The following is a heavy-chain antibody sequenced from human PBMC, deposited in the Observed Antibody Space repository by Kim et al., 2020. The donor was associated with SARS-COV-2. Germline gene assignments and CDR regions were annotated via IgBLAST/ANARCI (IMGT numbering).Heavy chain of an antibody. CDR1: GASISSYY. CDR2: IYYSGST. V-gene: IGHV4-59*01. Sequence: SETLSLTCTVSGASISSYYWSWIRQPPGKGLEWIGYIYYSGSTNYSPSLRSRVTISVDTSKNQFSLKLSSVTAADTAVYYCARRSLGYYDSSGPQAAFDIWGQGTMVTVSS. J-gene: IGHJ3*02. CDR3: ARRSLGYYDSSGPQAAFDI. D-gene: IGHD3-22*01.